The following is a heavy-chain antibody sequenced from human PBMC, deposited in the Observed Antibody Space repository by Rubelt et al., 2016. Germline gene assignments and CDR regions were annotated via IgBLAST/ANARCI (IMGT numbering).Heavy chain of an antibody. V-gene: IGHV3-23*01. D-gene: IGHD6-6*01. CDR3: AKDRGWGRPKQHVN. J-gene: IGHJ4*02. Sequence: YADSVKGRFTISRDNSKNTLYLQMNSLRAEDTAVYYCAKDRGWGRPKQHVNWGQGTLVTVSS.